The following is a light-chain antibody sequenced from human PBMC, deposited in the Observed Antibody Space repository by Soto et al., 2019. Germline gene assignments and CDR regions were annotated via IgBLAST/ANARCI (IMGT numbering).Light chain of an antibody. V-gene: IGKV1-5*01. J-gene: IGKJ1*01. CDR1: RSISDW. Sequence: DIPMTQSPSTLSQSVGDRVTITCRASRSISDWLAWYQQKPGKAPKLLIFDASSRKSGVPSRFSGSGSGTEFTLTISSLQPDDVATYYCLQYDSHSWTFGQGTKVEI. CDR3: LQYDSHSWT. CDR2: DAS.